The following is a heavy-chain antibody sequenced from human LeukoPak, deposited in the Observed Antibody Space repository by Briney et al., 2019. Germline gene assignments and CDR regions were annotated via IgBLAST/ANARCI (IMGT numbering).Heavy chain of an antibody. D-gene: IGHD2-2*01. Sequence: GASVKVSCKASGYTFTSYGISWVRQAPGQGLEWMGWISVYNGNTNYTQKFQGRVTMTTDTSTTTVYMELRSLRSDDTAVYYCARVYCSSTSCYAVDYWGQGTLVTVSS. CDR2: ISVYNGNT. CDR1: GYTFTSYG. J-gene: IGHJ4*02. CDR3: ARVYCSSTSCYAVDY. V-gene: IGHV1-18*01.